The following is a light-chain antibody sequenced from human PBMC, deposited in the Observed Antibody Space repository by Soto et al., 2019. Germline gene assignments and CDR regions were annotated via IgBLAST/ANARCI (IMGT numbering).Light chain of an antibody. CDR3: QHYNIYPWT. J-gene: IGKJ1*01. CDR2: GAS. CDR1: QNIDRW. V-gene: IGKV1-5*03. Sequence: DIQMTQSPSTLSASVGDRVTITCRASQNIDRWLAWYQQNPGKAPNLMIYGASSLESVVPSRFSGSGSGTDFTLTISSLLPDDFATYYCQHYNIYPWTFGQGTKVEIK.